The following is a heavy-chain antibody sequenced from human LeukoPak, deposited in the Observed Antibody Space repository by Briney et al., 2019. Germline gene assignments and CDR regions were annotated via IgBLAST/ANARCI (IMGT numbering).Heavy chain of an antibody. V-gene: IGHV3-23*01. J-gene: IGHJ5*02. D-gene: IGHD3-16*02. CDR3: AKDASVTFGGVIVPLGWFDP. Sequence: GGSLRLSCAASGFTFSSYGMHWVRQAPGKGLEWVSAISGSGGSTYYADSVKGRFTISRDNSKNTLYLQMNSLRAEDTAVYYCAKDASVTFGGVIVPLGWFDPWGQGTLVTVSS. CDR1: GFTFSSYG. CDR2: ISGSGGST.